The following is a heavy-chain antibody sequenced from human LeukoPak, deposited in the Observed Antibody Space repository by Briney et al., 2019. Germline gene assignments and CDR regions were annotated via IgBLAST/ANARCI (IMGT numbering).Heavy chain of an antibody. CDR1: GFTSSSYA. Sequence: QAGGSLRLSRAASGFTSSSYAMSWVRQAPGKGLEWVSAISGSGGSTYYADSVKGRFTISRDNSKNTLYLQMNSLRAEDTAVYYCAKDYYDFWSGKYASYGMDVWGQGTTVTVSS. V-gene: IGHV3-23*01. CDR2: ISGSGGST. D-gene: IGHD3-3*01. J-gene: IGHJ6*02. CDR3: AKDYYDFWSGKYASYGMDV.